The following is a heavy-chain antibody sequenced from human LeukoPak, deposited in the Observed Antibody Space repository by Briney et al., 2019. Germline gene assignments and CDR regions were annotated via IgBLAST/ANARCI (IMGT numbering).Heavy chain of an antibody. V-gene: IGHV4-39*01. CDR1: GGSNSSSSYY. J-gene: IGHJ4*02. Sequence: SETLSLTCTVSGGSNSSSSYYWGWIRQPPGKGLEWIGSIYYSGSTYYNPSLKSRVTISVDTSKNQFSLKLSSVTAADTAVYYCATDYGVSLWGQGTLVTVSS. D-gene: IGHD4-17*01. CDR2: IYYSGST. CDR3: ATDYGVSL.